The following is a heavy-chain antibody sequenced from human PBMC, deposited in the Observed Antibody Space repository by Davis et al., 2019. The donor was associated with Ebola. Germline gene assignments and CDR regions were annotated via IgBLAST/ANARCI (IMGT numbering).Heavy chain of an antibody. CDR2: IYPGDSDT. Sequence: GESLKISCKGSGYSFTSYWIGWVRQMPGKGLEWMGIIYPGDSDTRYSPSFQGQVTISADKSISTAYLQWSSLKASDTAMYYCARLGYPLGYCSSTSCDRGLDWFDPWGQGTLVTVSS. J-gene: IGHJ5*02. CDR1: GYSFTSYW. V-gene: IGHV5-51*01. D-gene: IGHD2-2*02. CDR3: ARLGYPLGYCSSTSCDRGLDWFDP.